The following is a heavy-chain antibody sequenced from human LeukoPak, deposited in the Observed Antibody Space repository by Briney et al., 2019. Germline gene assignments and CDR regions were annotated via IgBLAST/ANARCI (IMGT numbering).Heavy chain of an antibody. V-gene: IGHV1-18*01. Sequence: EASVKVSCKASGYTFTSYGISWVRQAPGQGLEWMGWISAYNGNTNYAQKLQGRVTMTTDTSTSTAYMELRSLRSGDTAVYYCARVDQILPLLPRGSLDYWGQGTLVTVSS. CDR3: ARVDQILPLLPRGSLDY. CDR2: ISAYNGNT. CDR1: GYTFTSYG. J-gene: IGHJ4*02. D-gene: IGHD1-26*01.